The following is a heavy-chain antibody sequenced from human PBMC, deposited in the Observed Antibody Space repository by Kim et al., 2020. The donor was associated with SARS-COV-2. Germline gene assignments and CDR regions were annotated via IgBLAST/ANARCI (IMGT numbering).Heavy chain of an antibody. D-gene: IGHD1-26*01. CDR2: IWYDGSNK. V-gene: IGHV3-33*01. CDR3: ARDVYSGSYSRGRNGMDV. Sequence: GGSLRLSCAASGFTFSSYGMHWVRQAPGKGLEWVAVIWYDGSNKYYADSVKGRFTISRDNSKNTLYLQMNSLRAEDTAVYYCARDVYSGSYSRGRNGMDVWGQGTTVTVSS. J-gene: IGHJ6*02. CDR1: GFTFSSYG.